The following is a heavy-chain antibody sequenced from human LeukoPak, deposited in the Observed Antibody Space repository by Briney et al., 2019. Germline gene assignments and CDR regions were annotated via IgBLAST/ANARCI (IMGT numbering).Heavy chain of an antibody. V-gene: IGHV3-23*01. CDR1: GFTFSNYA. Sequence: PGGSLRLSCAASGFTFSNYAMSWVRQAPGKGLEWVSAISGSGDSTYYADSLKGRFTISRDNSKNTLSLQMNSLRAEDTVVYYCAKLWSTSYYGSMDYWGQGTLVTVPS. CDR2: ISGSGDST. D-gene: IGHD2-2*01. J-gene: IGHJ4*02. CDR3: AKLWSTSYYGSMDY.